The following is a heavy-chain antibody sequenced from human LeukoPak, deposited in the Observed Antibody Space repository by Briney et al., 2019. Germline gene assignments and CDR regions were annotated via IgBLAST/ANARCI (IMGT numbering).Heavy chain of an antibody. J-gene: IGHJ4*02. CDR1: GGSISSYY. D-gene: IGHD5-12*01. CDR3: ARHRNSVLGYSGRRQTGIFDY. CDR2: IYTSGST. V-gene: IGHV4-4*07. Sequence: SETLSLTCTVSGGSISSYYWSWIRQPAGKGLEWIGRIYTSGSTNYNPSLKSRVTISVDTSKNQFSLKLSFVTAADTAVYYCARHRNSVLGYSGRRQTGIFDYWGQGTLVTVSS.